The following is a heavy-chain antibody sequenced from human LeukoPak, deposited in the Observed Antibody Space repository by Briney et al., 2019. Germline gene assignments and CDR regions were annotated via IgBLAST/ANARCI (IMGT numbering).Heavy chain of an antibody. D-gene: IGHD1-26*01. V-gene: IGHV4-34*01. CDR1: GGSFSGYY. J-gene: IGHJ5*02. Sequence: SETLSLTCAVYGGSFSGYYWSWIRQPPGKGLECIGEINHSGSTNYNPSLKSRVTMSVDTSKNQFSLKLSSVTAADTAVYYCARDHAAGWELPLNWFDPWGQGALVTVSS. CDR2: INHSGST. CDR3: ARDHAAGWELPLNWFDP.